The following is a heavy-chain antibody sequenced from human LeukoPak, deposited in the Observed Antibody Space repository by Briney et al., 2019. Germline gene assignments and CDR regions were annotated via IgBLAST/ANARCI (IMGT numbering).Heavy chain of an antibody. CDR1: GGSMSNYY. Sequence: PSETLSLTCTVSGGSMSNYYLSWVRQPPGMGPEWIGYISYRGNTKYNPSLKSRVTISVDTSKNQFSLEVSSVTAADTAVYYCAKLTGKVTTGDFWGQGTLVTVSS. V-gene: IGHV4-59*08. J-gene: IGHJ4*02. D-gene: IGHD2-21*02. CDR3: AKLTGKVTTGDF. CDR2: ISYRGNT.